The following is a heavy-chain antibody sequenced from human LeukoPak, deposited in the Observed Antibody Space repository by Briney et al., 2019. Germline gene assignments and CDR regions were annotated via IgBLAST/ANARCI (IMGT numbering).Heavy chain of an antibody. J-gene: IGHJ4*02. Sequence: PSETLSLTCTVSGGSISSGSYYWSWIRQPAGEGLEWIGRIYTSGSTNYNPSLKSRVTISVDTSKNQFSLKLSSVTAADTAVYYCARERVAATNGLDYWGQGTLVTVSS. D-gene: IGHD2-15*01. CDR2: IYTSGST. CDR1: GGSISSGSYY. V-gene: IGHV4-61*02. CDR3: ARERVAATNGLDY.